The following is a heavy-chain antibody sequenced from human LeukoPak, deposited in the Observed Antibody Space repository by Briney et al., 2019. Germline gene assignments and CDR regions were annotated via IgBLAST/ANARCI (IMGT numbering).Heavy chain of an antibody. D-gene: IGHD5-12*01. CDR1: GYTFTSYA. Sequence: ASVKVSFTASGYTFTSYAMKWVRQAPGQGLEWMGRINTNTGNPTYAQGFTGRFVFSLDTSVSTAYLQWGRLKASDTAMYYCARRGYSGYSPLDSWGQGTLVTVSS. V-gene: IGHV7-4-1*01. CDR2: INTNTGNP. J-gene: IGHJ4*02. CDR3: ARRGYSGYSPLDS.